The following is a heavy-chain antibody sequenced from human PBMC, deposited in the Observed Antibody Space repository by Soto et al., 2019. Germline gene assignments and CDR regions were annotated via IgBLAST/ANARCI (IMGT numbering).Heavy chain of an antibody. CDR2: INPDGGLT. Sequence: ASVKVSCKASGFPFLRCYIHWVRQAPGQGPQWMGVINPDGGLTTYAQSFRDRVAVTRDTSTSTVHMQLSSLRSEDTALYYCARGYYAWGSLVSSFGLDVWGQGTTVTVSS. CDR3: ARGYYAWGSLVSSFGLDV. J-gene: IGHJ6*02. CDR1: GFPFLRCY. D-gene: IGHD3-10*01. V-gene: IGHV1-46*01.